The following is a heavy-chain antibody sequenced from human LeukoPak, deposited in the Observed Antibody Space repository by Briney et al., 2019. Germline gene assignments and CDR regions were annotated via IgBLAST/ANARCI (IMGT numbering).Heavy chain of an antibody. CDR2: IWYDASNK. D-gene: IGHD1-26*01. CDR1: GFTFSSFG. CDR3: VRGVGVSRFNYFDP. V-gene: IGHV3-33*01. J-gene: IGHJ5*02. Sequence: GGSLRLSCAASGFTFSSFGMHWVRQAPGKGLEWVAGIWYDASNKYYADSVKGRFTISRDNSKNTLYLQMNSLRDDDTAVYYCVRGVGVSRFNYFDPWGQGTLVTVSS.